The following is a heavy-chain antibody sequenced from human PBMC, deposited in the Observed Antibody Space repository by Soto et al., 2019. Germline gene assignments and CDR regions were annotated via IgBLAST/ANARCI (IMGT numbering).Heavy chain of an antibody. D-gene: IGHD6-13*01. CDR3: ARGRDSSSWHFDY. Sequence: GGSLRLSCAASGFTFSSYGMHWVRQAPGKGLEWVAVIWYDGSNKYYADSVKGRFTISRDNSKNTLYLQMNSLRAEDTAVYYCARGRDSSSWHFDYWGQGTLVTVSS. CDR1: GFTFSSYG. J-gene: IGHJ4*02. CDR2: IWYDGSNK. V-gene: IGHV3-33*01.